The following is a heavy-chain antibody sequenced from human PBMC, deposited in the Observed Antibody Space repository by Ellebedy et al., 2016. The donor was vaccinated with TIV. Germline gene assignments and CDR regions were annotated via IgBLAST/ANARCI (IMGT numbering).Heavy chain of an antibody. Sequence: MPSETLSLTCTVSGGSISSYYWSWIRQPPGKGLEWIGYIYYSGSTNYNPSLKSRVTISVDTSKNQFSLKLSSVTAADTAVYYCARHDTRGYYYYGMDVWGQGTTVTVSS. J-gene: IGHJ6*02. V-gene: IGHV4-59*08. CDR2: IYYSGST. CDR1: GGSISSYY. CDR3: ARHDTRGYYYYGMDV.